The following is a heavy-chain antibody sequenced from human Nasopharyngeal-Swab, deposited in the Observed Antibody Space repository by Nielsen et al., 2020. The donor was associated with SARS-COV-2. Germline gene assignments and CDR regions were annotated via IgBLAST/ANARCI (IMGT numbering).Heavy chain of an antibody. J-gene: IGHJ6*02. D-gene: IGHD6-13*01. V-gene: IGHV1-3*01. CDR3: ARESGSSWPEQQYYYYYGMDV. Sequence: ASVKVSCKASGYTFTSYAMHWVRQAPGQRLEWMGWINAGNGNTKYSQKFQGRVTITRDTSASTAYMELSSLRSEDTAVYYCARESGSSWPEQQYYYYYGMDVWGQGTTVTVSS. CDR1: GYTFTSYA. CDR2: INAGNGNT.